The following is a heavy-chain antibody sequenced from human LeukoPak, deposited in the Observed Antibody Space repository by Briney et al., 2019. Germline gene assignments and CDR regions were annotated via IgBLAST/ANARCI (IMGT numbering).Heavy chain of an antibody. CDR1: GGSISSYY. V-gene: IGHV4-59*01. D-gene: IGHD6-19*01. CDR2: IYYSGST. CDR3: ARGGGLRYNSGWYWYFDY. Sequence: SETLSLTCTVSGGSISSYYWSWIRQPPGKGLEWIGYIYYSGSTNYNPSLKSRVTISVDTSKNHFSLKLSSVTAADTAVYYCARGGGLRYNSGWYWYFDYWGQGALVTVSS. J-gene: IGHJ4*02.